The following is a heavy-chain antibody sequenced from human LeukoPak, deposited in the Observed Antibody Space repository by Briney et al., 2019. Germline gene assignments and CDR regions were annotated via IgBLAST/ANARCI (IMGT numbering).Heavy chain of an antibody. V-gene: IGHV3-33*06. Sequence: GGSLRLSCAASGFTYSHYGMHWVRQAPGKGLGWVAVIWSDGTEKYYGDAVKGRFTISRDNSRNTLYLQMNSLRGEDTAVYYCAKDAQRGFDYSNSLEYWGQGTLVTDSS. J-gene: IGHJ4*02. CDR3: AKDAQRGFDYSNSLEY. D-gene: IGHD4-11*01. CDR2: IWSDGTEK. CDR1: GFTYSHYG.